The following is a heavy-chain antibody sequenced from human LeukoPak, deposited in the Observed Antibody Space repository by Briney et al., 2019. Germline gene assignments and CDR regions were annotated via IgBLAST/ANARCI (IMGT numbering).Heavy chain of an antibody. J-gene: IGHJ6*02. V-gene: IGHV3-30*18. CDR1: GFTFSSYG. D-gene: IGHD2-2*02. Sequence: PGRSLRLSCAASGFTFSSYGMHWVRQAPGKGLEWVAVISYDGSNKYYADSVKGRFTISRDNSKNTLYLQMNSLRAEDTAVYYRAKDLGGVVVPAAIPSPYYYYGMDVWGQGTTVTVSS. CDR3: AKDLGGVVVPAAIPSPYYYYGMDV. CDR2: ISYDGSNK.